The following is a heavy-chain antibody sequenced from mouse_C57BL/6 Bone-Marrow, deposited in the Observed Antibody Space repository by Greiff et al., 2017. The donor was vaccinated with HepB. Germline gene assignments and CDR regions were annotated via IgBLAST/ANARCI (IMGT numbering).Heavy chain of an antibody. CDR1: GYTFTSYW. J-gene: IGHJ3*01. Sequence: LQQPGAELVKPGASVKLSCKASGYTFTSYWMHWVKQRPGQGLEWIGMIHPNSGSTNYNEKFKSKATLTVDKSSSTAYMQLSSLTSEDSAVYYCVITTVDYFDYWGQGTLVTVSA. CDR2: IHPNSGST. V-gene: IGHV1-64*01. D-gene: IGHD1-1*01. CDR3: VITTVDYFDY.